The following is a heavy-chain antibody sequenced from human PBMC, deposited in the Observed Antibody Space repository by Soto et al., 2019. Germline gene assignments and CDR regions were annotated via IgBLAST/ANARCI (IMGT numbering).Heavy chain of an antibody. Sequence: SVKVSCKASGGTFSSYAISWVRQAPGQGLEWMGGIIPIFGTANYAQKFQGRVTITADESTSTAYMELSSLRSEDTAVYYCATEVLGIEPAARGLLHWGQGTLLTVSS. V-gene: IGHV1-69*13. CDR3: ATEVLGIEPAARGLLH. J-gene: IGHJ4*02. CDR1: GGTFSSYA. D-gene: IGHD3-22*01. CDR2: IIPIFGTA.